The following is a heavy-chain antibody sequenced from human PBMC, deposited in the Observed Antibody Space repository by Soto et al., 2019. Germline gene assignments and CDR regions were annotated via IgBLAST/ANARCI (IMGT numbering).Heavy chain of an antibody. D-gene: IGHD4-4*01. CDR3: ASLGTVIPTDYYSYGMDV. V-gene: IGHV3-66*01. Sequence: GGSLRLSCAASGFTVSSNYMSWVRQAPGKGLEWVSVIYSGGSTYYADSVKGRFTISRDNSKNTLYLQMNSLRAEDTAVYYCASLGTVIPTDYYSYGMDVWSQGTTVTGSS. CDR2: IYSGGST. CDR1: GFTVSSNY. J-gene: IGHJ6*02.